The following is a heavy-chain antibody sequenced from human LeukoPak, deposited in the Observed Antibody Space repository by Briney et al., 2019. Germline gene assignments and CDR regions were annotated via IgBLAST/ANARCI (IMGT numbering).Heavy chain of an antibody. CDR2: ISYVGSNK. CDR3: ARQVVVVPAAIVGPHFDY. D-gene: IGHD2-2*02. V-gene: IGHV3-30-3*01. J-gene: IGHJ4*02. CDR1: GFTLSSYA. Sequence: GRSLRLAWAAAGFTLSSYAMRWVSQAPGEGRGWVAVISYVGSNKYYADSVKGRFTISRDNSKNTLYLQMNSLRAEDTAVYYCARQVVVVPAAIVGPHFDYWGQGTLVTVSS.